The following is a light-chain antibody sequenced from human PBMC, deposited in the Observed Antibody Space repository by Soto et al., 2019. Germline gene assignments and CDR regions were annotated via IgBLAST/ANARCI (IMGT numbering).Light chain of an antibody. J-gene: IGLJ3*02. CDR1: SGHSSSA. V-gene: IGLV4-69*01. CDR3: QTWGTGIPWV. Sequence: QSVLTQSPSASASLGASVNLTCTLSSGHSSSAIAWHQQRPEKGPRYLMKFNSDGSHNKGDGIPDRFSGSRSGAENYLTISSLQSEDEADYYCQTWGTGIPWVFGGGTKLTVL. CDR2: FNSDGSH.